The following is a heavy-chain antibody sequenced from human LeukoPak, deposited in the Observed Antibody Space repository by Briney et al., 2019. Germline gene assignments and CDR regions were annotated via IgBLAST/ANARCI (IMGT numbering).Heavy chain of an antibody. J-gene: IGHJ3*02. Sequence: ASVKVSCKASGYTFTSYGISWVRQAPGQGLEWMGWISAYNGNTNYAQELQGRVTVTTDTSTSTAYMELSSLRSEDTAVYYCARTLWFGESTDAFDIWGQGTMVTVSS. V-gene: IGHV1-18*01. CDR3: ARTLWFGESTDAFDI. CDR1: GYTFTSYG. D-gene: IGHD3-10*01. CDR2: ISAYNGNT.